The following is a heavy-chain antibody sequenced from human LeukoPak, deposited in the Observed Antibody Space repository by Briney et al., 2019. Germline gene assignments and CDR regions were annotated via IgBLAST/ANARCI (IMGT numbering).Heavy chain of an antibody. D-gene: IGHD3-3*01. CDR2: IKQDGSEK. J-gene: IGHJ3*02. CDR1: GFTFSSYW. Sequence: GGSLRLSCAASGFTFSSYWMSWVRQAPGKGLEWVANIKQDGSEKYYVDSVKGRFTISRDNAKNSLCLQMNSLRAEDTAVYYCARGVRIYDFWSGSPPAAFDIWGQGTMVTVSS. V-gene: IGHV3-7*01. CDR3: ARGVRIYDFWSGSPPAAFDI.